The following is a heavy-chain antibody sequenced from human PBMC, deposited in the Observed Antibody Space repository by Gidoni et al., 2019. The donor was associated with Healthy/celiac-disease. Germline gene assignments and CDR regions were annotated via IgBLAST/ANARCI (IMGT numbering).Heavy chain of an antibody. Sequence: EVQLVESGGALVQPGGSLRLACAASGFTCSSYEMNWVRQAPGKGLEWVSYISSSGSTIYYADSVKGRFTISRDNAKNSLYLQMNSLRAEDTAVYYCARDRSVVPAGGGMDVWGQGTTVTVSS. J-gene: IGHJ6*02. CDR1: GFTCSSYE. CDR3: ARDRSVVPAGGGMDV. CDR2: ISSSGSTI. V-gene: IGHV3-48*03. D-gene: IGHD2-2*01.